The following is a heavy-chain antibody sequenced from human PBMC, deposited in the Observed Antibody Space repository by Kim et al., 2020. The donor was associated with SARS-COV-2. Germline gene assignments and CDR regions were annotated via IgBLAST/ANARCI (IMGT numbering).Heavy chain of an antibody. Sequence: GGSLRLSCAASGFTFSSYPMNWVRQAPGKGLEWVSSISSESKNIFYADSVKGRFTISRDNAKNSLYLQMNSLRVEDTALYYCARDLNWNCDYWGQGTLVTVSS. V-gene: IGHV3-21*06. CDR3: ARDLNWNCDY. CDR2: ISSESKNI. J-gene: IGHJ4*02. D-gene: IGHD3-3*01. CDR1: GFTFSSYP.